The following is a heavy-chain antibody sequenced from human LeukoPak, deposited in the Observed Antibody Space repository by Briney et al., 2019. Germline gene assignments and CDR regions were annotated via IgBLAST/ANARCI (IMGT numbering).Heavy chain of an antibody. J-gene: IGHJ4*02. V-gene: IGHV3-48*01. CDR1: EFTFTNYA. CDR2: IYSDSRTI. Sequence: GGSLRLSCAASEFTFTNYAMTWVRQAPGKGLEWVSSIYSDSRTIHYADSVKGRFTISRDNAKNSLYLQMNSLRAEDTAVYYCARGYSNPPLEYWGQGTLVTVSS. CDR3: ARGYSNPPLEY. D-gene: IGHD4-11*01.